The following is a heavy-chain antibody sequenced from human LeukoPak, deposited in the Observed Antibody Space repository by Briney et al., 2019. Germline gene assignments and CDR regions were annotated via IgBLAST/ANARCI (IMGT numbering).Heavy chain of an antibody. Sequence: SVKVSCKASGYTFTGYYMHWVRQAPGQGLEWMGGIIPIFGTANYAQKFQGRVTITTDESTSTAYMELSSLRSEGTAVYYCARPESDSSSWYVFWGQGTLVTVSS. J-gene: IGHJ4*02. CDR1: GYTFTGYY. CDR3: ARPESDSSSWYVF. V-gene: IGHV1-69*05. D-gene: IGHD6-13*01. CDR2: IIPIFGTA.